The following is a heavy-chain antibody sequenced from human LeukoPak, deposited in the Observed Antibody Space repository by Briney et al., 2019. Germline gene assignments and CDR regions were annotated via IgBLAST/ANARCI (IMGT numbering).Heavy chain of an antibody. D-gene: IGHD3-3*01. CDR3: AIDATPDYDFWSGYWTPLDY. CDR1: GGSFSSYA. Sequence: ASVKVSCKASGGSFSSYAISWVRQAPGQGLEWMGGIISIFGTANYAQKFQGRVTITTDESTSTAYMELSSLRSEDTAVYYCAIDATPDYDFWSGYWTPLDYWDQGTLVTVSS. V-gene: IGHV1-69*05. J-gene: IGHJ4*02. CDR2: IISIFGTA.